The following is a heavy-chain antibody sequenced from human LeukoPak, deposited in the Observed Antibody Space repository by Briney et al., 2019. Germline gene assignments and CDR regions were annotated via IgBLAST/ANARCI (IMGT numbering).Heavy chain of an antibody. CDR2: ISAYNGNT. CDR1: GYTFTSYG. J-gene: IGHJ3*02. V-gene: IGHV1-18*01. Sequence: ASVKVSCKASGYTFTSYGISWVRQAPGQGLEWMGWISAYNGNTNYAQKLQGRVTMTTDTSTSTAYVELRSLRSDDTAVYYCARDRGDRFSSSADAFDIWGQGTMVTVSS. CDR3: ARDRGDRFSSSADAFDI. D-gene: IGHD6-13*01.